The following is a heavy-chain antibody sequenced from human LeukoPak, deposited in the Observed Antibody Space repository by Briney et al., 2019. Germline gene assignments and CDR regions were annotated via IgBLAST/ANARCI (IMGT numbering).Heavy chain of an antibody. CDR1: GFTFSSNS. CDR3: ARAFSSSWYDYYYYYMDV. J-gene: IGHJ6*03. D-gene: IGHD6-13*01. V-gene: IGHV3-21*01. Sequence: PGGSLRLSCAASGFTFSSNSMNWVRQAPGKGLEWVSSISSSSSYIYYADSVKGRFTISRDNAKNSLYLQMNSLRAEDTAVYYCARAFSSSWYDYYYYYMDVWGKGTTVTVSS. CDR2: ISSSSSYI.